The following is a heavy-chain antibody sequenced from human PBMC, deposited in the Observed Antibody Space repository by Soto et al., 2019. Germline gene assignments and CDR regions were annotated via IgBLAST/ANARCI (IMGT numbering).Heavy chain of an antibody. CDR1: GFNFSNYA. J-gene: IGHJ4*02. CDR3: VNGRAITVFGVITPFDS. D-gene: IGHD3-3*01. CDR2: ISGNSGTT. V-gene: IGHV3-23*01. Sequence: EVQLLESGGDFKQPGGSLRLSCEGSGFNFSNYALNWVRQAPGKRLEWVSVISGNSGTTYYAASVKGRFTISRDNSKKTLYLQMTSLRADDTAVYYCVNGRAITVFGVITPFDSWGQGTLVTVSS.